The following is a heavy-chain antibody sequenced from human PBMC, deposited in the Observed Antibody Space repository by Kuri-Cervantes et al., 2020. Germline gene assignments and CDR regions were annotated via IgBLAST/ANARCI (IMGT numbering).Heavy chain of an antibody. V-gene: IGHV4-31*03. CDR2: MYYSRST. CDR1: AGSISSGGYY. D-gene: IGHD6-13*01. Sequence: SETLSLTCTVSAGSISSGGYYCSWIRQHPGKGPEWIGYMYYSRSTYYNPSLKSRVTISVESSKYQFSLKLSSVTAAETAVYYCARVAGSSWYEATYYFDYWGQGTLVTVSS. CDR3: ARVAGSSWYEATYYFDY. J-gene: IGHJ4*02.